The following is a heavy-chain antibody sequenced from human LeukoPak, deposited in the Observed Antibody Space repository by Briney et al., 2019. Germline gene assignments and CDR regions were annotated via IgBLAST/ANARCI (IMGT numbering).Heavy chain of an antibody. CDR1: GYTFTGYY. J-gene: IGHJ3*02. V-gene: IGHV1-2*02. CDR3: AREGIYDSRRDAFDS. CDR2: INPNSGGT. Sequence: SVKVSCKASGYTFTGYYMHWVRQAPGQGHEWMGCINPNSGGTNYAQKFQGRVTMTRDTSISTAYMEVSRLRSDDTAVYYCAREGIYDSRRDAFDSWGQGTMVTVSS. D-gene: IGHD3-22*01.